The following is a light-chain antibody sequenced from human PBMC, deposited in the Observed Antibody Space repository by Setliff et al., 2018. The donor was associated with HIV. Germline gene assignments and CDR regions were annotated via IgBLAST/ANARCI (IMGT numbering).Light chain of an antibody. V-gene: IGLV2-14*01. Sequence: QSVLTQPASVSGSPGQSITMSCTGTSSDVGGYNYVSWNQQHPGKAPKLIIYEVSNRPSGVSNRFSGSKSGNTASLTISGLQAEDEADYYCSSYTSIYTYVFGTGTKVTV. CDR2: EVS. J-gene: IGLJ1*01. CDR3: SSYTSIYTYV. CDR1: SSDVGGYNY.